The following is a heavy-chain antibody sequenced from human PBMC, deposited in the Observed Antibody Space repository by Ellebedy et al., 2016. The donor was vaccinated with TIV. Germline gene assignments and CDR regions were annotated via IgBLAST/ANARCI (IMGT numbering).Heavy chain of an antibody. J-gene: IGHJ4*02. D-gene: IGHD1-26*01. V-gene: IGHV4-39*01. CDR1: GGSISSNTYY. Sequence: SETLSLTXSVSGGSISSNTYYWGWIRQPPGKGLEWIGSIYYSGSTYYNPSLKSRVTTSVDTSKNQFSLMLNSVTAADTAVYYCARHKQSGATSVPYYFDYWGQGTLVTVSS. CDR2: IYYSGST. CDR3: ARHKQSGATSVPYYFDY.